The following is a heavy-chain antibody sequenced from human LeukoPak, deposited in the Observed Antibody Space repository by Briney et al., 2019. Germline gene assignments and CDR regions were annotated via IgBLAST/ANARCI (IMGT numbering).Heavy chain of an antibody. D-gene: IGHD3-16*01. CDR1: GFTFSTYW. CDR3: TRRLDD. Sequence: GGSLRLSCAASGFTFSTYWMTWVRQAPGKGLEWVANIKHDESEKNYLDSVKGRFTISRDNAQNSLYLQMNGLRVEDTAVYYCTRRLDDWGQGTLVTVSS. J-gene: IGHJ4*02. CDR2: IKHDESEK. V-gene: IGHV3-7*01.